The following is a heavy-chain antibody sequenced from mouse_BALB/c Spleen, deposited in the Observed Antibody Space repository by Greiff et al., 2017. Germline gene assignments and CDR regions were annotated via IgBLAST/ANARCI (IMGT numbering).Heavy chain of an antibody. Sequence: DVMLVESGGGLVQPGGSRKLSCAASGFTFSSFGMHWVRQAPEKGLEWVAYISSGSSTIYYADTVKGRFTISRDNPKNTLFLQMTSLRSEDTAMYYCARYDYAPYYAMDYWGQGTSVTVSS. CDR3: ARYDYAPYYAMDY. D-gene: IGHD2-4*01. V-gene: IGHV5-17*02. J-gene: IGHJ4*01. CDR1: GFTFSSFG. CDR2: ISSGSSTI.